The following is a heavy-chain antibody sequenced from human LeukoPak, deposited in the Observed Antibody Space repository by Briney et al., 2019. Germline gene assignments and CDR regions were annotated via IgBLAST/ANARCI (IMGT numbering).Heavy chain of an antibody. CDR3: ARDPSSVTLYFFDY. Sequence: ASVKVSCKASGYTFRGNYIHWLRQAPGQGLEWMGWIDANNGDTKSAQKFQGRVTMSRDTSISTAYMDPSLSPDDAAVYYCARDPSSVTLYFFDYWGQGTLVTVSS. CDR1: GYTFRGNY. V-gene: IGHV1-2*02. CDR2: IDANNGDT. D-gene: IGHD4-11*01. J-gene: IGHJ4*02.